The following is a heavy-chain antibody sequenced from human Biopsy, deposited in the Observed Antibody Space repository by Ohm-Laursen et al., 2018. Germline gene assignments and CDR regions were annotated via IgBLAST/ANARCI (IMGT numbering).Heavy chain of an antibody. D-gene: IGHD1-26*01. CDR2: VYYNGNT. J-gene: IGHJ4*02. Sequence: SDTLSLTCAVTYGSISGHFWSWIRQAPGKGLEWIGYVYYNGNTNYSPSLKSRATISLDTSKDRFSLKLTSVTAADTAVYYCALGGGSYVNFDYWGQGTLVTVSS. CDR1: YGSISGHF. CDR3: ALGGGSYVNFDY. V-gene: IGHV4-59*08.